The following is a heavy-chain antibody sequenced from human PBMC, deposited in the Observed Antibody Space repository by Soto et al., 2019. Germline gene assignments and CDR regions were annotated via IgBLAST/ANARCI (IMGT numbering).Heavy chain of an antibody. CDR1: GFTFSSFA. J-gene: IGHJ4*02. D-gene: IGHD6-13*01. CDR2: ISGSGGST. Sequence: EMQLLESGGGLVQPGGSLRLSCAASGFTFSSFAMSWVRQAPGKGLDWVSAISGSGGSTYSADSVKGRFTISRDNSKNTLYLQMSSLRAEDTAVYYCARWCSAGKGSPPDFWGQGSLVTVSS. V-gene: IGHV3-23*01. CDR3: ARWCSAGKGSPPDF.